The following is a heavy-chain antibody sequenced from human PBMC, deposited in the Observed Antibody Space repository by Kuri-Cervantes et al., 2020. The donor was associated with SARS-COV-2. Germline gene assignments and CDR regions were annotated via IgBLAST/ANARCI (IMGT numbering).Heavy chain of an antibody. D-gene: IGHD2-2*01. V-gene: IGHV3-53*04. Sequence: GESLKISCAASGFTVSSNYMSWVRQAPGKGLEWVSVIYSGGSTYYADSVKGRFTISRHNSKNTLYLQMNSLRAEDTAVYYCARAMPGTRDAFDIWGQGTMVTVSS. CDR2: IYSGGST. CDR1: GFTVSSNY. J-gene: IGHJ3*02. CDR3: ARAMPGTRDAFDI.